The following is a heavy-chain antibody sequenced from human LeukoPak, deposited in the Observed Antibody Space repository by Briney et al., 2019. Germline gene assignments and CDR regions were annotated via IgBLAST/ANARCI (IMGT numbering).Heavy chain of an antibody. CDR2: INPNSGGT. V-gene: IGHV1-2*02. Sequence: ASVKVSCKASGYTFTGYYMHWVRQAPGQGLEWMGWINPNSGGTNYAQKFQGRVTMTRDTSISTAYMELRRLRSDDTAVYYCARDIGRMITFGGVIASNAFDIWGQGTRVTVSS. CDR3: ARDIGRMITFGGVIASNAFDI. CDR1: GYTFTGYY. D-gene: IGHD3-16*02. J-gene: IGHJ3*02.